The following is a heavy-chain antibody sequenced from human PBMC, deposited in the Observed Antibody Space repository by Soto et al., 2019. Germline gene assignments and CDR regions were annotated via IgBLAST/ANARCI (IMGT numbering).Heavy chain of an antibody. Sequence: GGSLRLSCAASGFTSRNYGMNWVRQAPGKGLEWVSYIGIGSSTKYYADSVRGRVTISRDDAKNSLYLQMNSPTSEDTAVYYCARVQLFFNLISGRPLNATHIRGPGTM. CDR1: GFTSRNYG. V-gene: IGHV3-48*01. CDR3: ARVQLFFNLISGRPLNATHI. D-gene: IGHD2-15*01. J-gene: IGHJ3*02. CDR2: IGIGSSTK.